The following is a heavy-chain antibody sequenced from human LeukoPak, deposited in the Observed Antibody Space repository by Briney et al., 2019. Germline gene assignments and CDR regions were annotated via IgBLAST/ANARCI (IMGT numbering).Heavy chain of an antibody. CDR1: GGSFSGYY. D-gene: IGHD2-21*02. V-gene: IGHV4-34*01. Sequence: PSETLSLTCAVYGGSFSGYYWSWIRQPPGKGLEWIGDINHSGSTNYNPSLKGRVTISADTSKNQFSLKLSSVTAADTAVFYCARGGAYCGGHCYLDFDSWGQGTLVTVSS. J-gene: IGHJ4*02. CDR2: INHSGST. CDR3: ARGGAYCGGHCYLDFDS.